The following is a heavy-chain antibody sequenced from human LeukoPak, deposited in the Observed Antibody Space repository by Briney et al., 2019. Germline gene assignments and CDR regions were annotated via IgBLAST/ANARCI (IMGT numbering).Heavy chain of an antibody. CDR2: IYYSGST. D-gene: IGHD6-6*01. CDR1: GGSINSYY. J-gene: IGHJ4*02. CDR3: ARLGSSIGI. V-gene: IGHV4-59*01. Sequence: SETLSLTCTVSGGSINSYYWSWIRQPPGKGLEWIGYIYYSGSTNYNPSLKSRVTISVDTSKNQFSLKLSSVTAADTAVYYCARLGSSIGIWGQGTLVTVSS.